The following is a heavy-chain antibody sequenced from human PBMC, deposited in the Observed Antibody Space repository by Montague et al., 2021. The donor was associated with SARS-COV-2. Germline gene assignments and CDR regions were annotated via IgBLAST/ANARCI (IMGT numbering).Heavy chain of an antibody. CDR3: ASTGSASY. CDR2: IKQDGSGE. CDR1: GFAFSSYW. D-gene: IGHD3-10*01. Sequence: SQRLSCAASGFAFSSYWMTWVRQAPGKGLEWVANIKQDGSGEYYMDSVKGRFTISRDNGKNSVFLQMNSLRAEDTAVYYCASTGSASYWGQGTLVTVSS. V-gene: IGHV3-7*03. J-gene: IGHJ4*02.